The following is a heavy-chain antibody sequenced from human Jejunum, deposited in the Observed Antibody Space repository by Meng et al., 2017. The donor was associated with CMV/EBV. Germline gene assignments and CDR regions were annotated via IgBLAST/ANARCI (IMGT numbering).Heavy chain of an antibody. D-gene: IGHD3-3*01. CDR3: ARSLRVLEWLSPFDY. V-gene: IGHV3-7*01. CDR1: FTVRTYG. CDR2: IKQEGSEK. J-gene: IGHJ4*02. Sequence: FTVRTYGRSRDRQAPGRGLEWVTNIKQEGSEKNYVDTVNGRSTISRDNAKNSLDRQMNSLRAEDTAVYYCARSLRVLEWLSPFDYWGQGTLVTVSS.